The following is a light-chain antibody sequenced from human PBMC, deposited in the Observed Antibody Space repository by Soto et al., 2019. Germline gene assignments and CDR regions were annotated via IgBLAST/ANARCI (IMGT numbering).Light chain of an antibody. V-gene: IGKV1-5*03. CDR1: QSISTW. Sequence: DIPMTQSPSTLSASVGDRVTITCRASQSISTWLAWYQQKPGKAPKLLIYKASSLESGVPSRFSGSGSGTEFTLTISSLQPDDLATYYCQQYSTYSPWAFGPGTKVDIK. CDR2: KAS. J-gene: IGKJ1*01. CDR3: QQYSTYSPWA.